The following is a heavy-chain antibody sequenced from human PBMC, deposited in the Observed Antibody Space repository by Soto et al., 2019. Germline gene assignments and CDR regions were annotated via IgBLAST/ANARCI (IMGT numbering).Heavy chain of an antibody. CDR3: ARLPPVGAYYYYYMDV. CDR1: GYSFTSYW. Sequence: GESLKISCKGSGYSFTSYWIGWVRQIPWKGLEWMGIIYPGDSDTRYSPSFQGQVTISADKSISTAYLQWSSLKASDTAMYYCARLPPVGAYYYYYMDVWGKGTTVTVSS. J-gene: IGHJ6*03. V-gene: IGHV5-51*01. D-gene: IGHD3-16*01. CDR2: IYPGDSDT.